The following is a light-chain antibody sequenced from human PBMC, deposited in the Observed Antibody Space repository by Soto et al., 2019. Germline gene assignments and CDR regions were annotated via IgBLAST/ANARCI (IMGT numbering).Light chain of an antibody. J-gene: IGKJ2*01. CDR2: GAS. Sequence: DIVLTQSPDSLAVSLGERATINCKSSQSVLYSSNNKNYFVWYQQKPGQPPKLLISGASTRESGVPDRFSGSGSGTDFTLTISSLQAEDVAVYYCQQFSSPPFFPFGQGTKLEIK. CDR1: QSVLYSSNNKNY. V-gene: IGKV4-1*01. CDR3: QQFSSPPFFP.